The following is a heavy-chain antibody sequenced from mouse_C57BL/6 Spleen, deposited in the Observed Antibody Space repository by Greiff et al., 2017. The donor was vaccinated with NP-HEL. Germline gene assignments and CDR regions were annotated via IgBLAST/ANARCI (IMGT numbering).Heavy chain of an antibody. D-gene: IGHD2-1*01. CDR2: IYPGDGDT. J-gene: IGHJ2*01. Sequence: QVQLQQSGPELVKPGASVKISCKASGYAFSSSWMNWVKQRPGKGLEWIGRIYPGDGDTNYNGKFKGKATLTAEKSSSTAYMQLSSLTSEDSAVYFCARPLIYYGVFDYWGQGTTLTVSS. CDR3: ARPLIYYGVFDY. V-gene: IGHV1-82*01. CDR1: GYAFSSSW.